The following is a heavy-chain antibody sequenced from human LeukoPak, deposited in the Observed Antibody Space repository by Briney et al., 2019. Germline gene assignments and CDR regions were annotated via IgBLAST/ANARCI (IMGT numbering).Heavy chain of an antibody. J-gene: IGHJ4*02. CDR1: GFDFSTCS. V-gene: IGHV3-48*04. CDR2: ISSSSSNI. D-gene: IGHD6-19*01. CDR3: ARVGRSGWTVDY. Sequence: GGSLRLSCAASGFDFSTCSIDWVRQAPGKGLEWVSYISSSSSNIYHADSVKGRFTISRDNAKNSLHLQMNSLRAEDTAVYYCARVGRSGWTVDYWGQGTLVTVSS.